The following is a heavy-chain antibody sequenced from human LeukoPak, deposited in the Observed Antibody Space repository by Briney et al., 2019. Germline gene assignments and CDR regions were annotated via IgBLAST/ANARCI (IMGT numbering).Heavy chain of an antibody. D-gene: IGHD5-12*01. CDR3: ARGGYSGYRDYYYYMDV. CDR1: GGSFSGYY. J-gene: IGHJ6*03. Sequence: SETLSLTCAVYGGSFSGYYWSWIRQPPGKGLEWIGEINHSGSTSYNPSLKSRVTISVDTSKNQFSLKLSSVTAADTAVYYCARGGYSGYRDYYYYMDVWGKGTTVTVSS. CDR2: INHSGST. V-gene: IGHV4-34*01.